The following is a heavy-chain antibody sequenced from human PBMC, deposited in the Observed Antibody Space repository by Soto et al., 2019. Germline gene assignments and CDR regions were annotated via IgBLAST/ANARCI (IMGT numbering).Heavy chain of an antibody. CDR2: IYYSGST. V-gene: IGHV4-59*02. Sequence: SETLSLACTVSGGSVSSYYWSWIRQPPGKGLEWIGYIYYSGSTNYNPSLKSRVTISVDTSKNQFSLKLSSVTAADTAVYYCASSNWFDPWGQGTLVTVSS. CDR3: ASSNWFDP. J-gene: IGHJ5*02. CDR1: GGSVSSYY.